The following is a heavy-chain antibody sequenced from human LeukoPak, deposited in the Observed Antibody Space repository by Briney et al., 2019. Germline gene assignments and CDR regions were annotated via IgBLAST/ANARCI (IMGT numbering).Heavy chain of an antibody. V-gene: IGHV3-7*01. Sequence: GGSLRLSCAASGFTFSSYWMGWVRQAPGKGLEWVANIKKDGSEKNYVDSVKGRFTISRDNAKNSLYLQMDSLRAEDTAVYYCARFISLGAWGQGTLVTVSS. CDR3: ARFISLGA. CDR1: GFTFSSYW. D-gene: IGHD3-16*01. CDR2: IKKDGSEK. J-gene: IGHJ5*02.